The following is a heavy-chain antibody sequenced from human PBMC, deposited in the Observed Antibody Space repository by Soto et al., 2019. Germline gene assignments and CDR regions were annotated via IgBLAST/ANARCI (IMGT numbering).Heavy chain of an antibody. D-gene: IGHD6-13*01. J-gene: IGHJ4*02. V-gene: IGHV3-23*01. CDR1: TFTFTDYA. CDR3: ATISDRGIAAALDS. CDR2: ISGSGGTT. Sequence: EVQLLESGGGLVRPGGSLRLSCVASTFTFTDYAMSWVRQAPGEGLEWVSGISGSGGTTYYAESVKGRFSISRDNSKNTLYLHLNNLRVEDTAIYYCATISDRGIAAALDSWGQRTLVTVSS.